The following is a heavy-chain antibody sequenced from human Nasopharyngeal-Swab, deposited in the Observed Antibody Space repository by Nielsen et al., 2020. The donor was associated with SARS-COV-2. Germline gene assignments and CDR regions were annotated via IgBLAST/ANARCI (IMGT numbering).Heavy chain of an antibody. CDR2: FDPEDGET. D-gene: IGHD3-3*01. CDR1: GYTLTELS. Sequence: ASVKVSCKVSGYTLTELSMHWVRQALGKGLEWMGGFDPEDGETIYAQKFQGRVTMTEDTSTDTAYMKLSSLRSEDTAVYYCATYPLRSGYYTGREFDYWGQGTLVTVSS. V-gene: IGHV1-24*01. J-gene: IGHJ4*02. CDR3: ATYPLRSGYYTGREFDY.